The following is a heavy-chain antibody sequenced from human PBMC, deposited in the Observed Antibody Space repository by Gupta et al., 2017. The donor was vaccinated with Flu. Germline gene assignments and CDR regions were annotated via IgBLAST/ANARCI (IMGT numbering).Heavy chain of an antibody. CDR1: EFTSRSYG. J-gene: IGHJ4*02. CDR2: ISYDGTNK. CDR3: AKETYCTADTCYSHYFDY. V-gene: IGHV3-30*18. Sequence: QVQLVESGGGVVQPGKSLRLSCAASEFTSRSYGMHWVRQAPGKGLEWVAVISYDGTNKYYADSVKGRFTISRDNSKNTLYLQMNSLRAEDTAVYYCAKETYCTADTCYSHYFDYWGQGTLVTVSS. D-gene: IGHD2-15*01.